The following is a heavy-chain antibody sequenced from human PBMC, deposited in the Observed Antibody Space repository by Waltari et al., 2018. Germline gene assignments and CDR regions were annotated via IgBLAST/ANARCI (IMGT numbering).Heavy chain of an antibody. CDR2: ASFDGSTT. CDR3: AKDAFGNTYLDH. J-gene: IGHJ5*02. CDR1: GFSLSHFG. Sequence: QVQLVESGGGVVQPGMSLRLSCAASGFSLSHFGMHWVRQAPGNGWGWVALASFDGSTTYYADSVRGRFTISRDNSKNTLYLDINTLRVDDTAIYYCAKDAFGNTYLDHWGQGTLVTVSS. D-gene: IGHD3-10*01. V-gene: IGHV3-30*18.